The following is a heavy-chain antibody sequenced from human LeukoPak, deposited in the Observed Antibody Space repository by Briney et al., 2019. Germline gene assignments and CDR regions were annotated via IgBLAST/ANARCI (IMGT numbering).Heavy chain of an antibody. CDR3: VRATTDAD. CDR1: GFNLVDYG. CDR2: INRNGDGT. D-gene: IGHD1-1*01. Sequence: PGGSLRLSCAASGFNLVDYGMSWVRQAPGKGLEWVSGINRNGDGTGYADSVKGRFTISRDSAKNSFYLQMNSLRVEDTAFYYCVRATTDADWGQRTLVTVSS. J-gene: IGHJ4*02. V-gene: IGHV3-20*04.